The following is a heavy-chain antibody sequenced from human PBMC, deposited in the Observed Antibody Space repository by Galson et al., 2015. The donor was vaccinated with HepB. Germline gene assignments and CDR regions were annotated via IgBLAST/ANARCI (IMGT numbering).Heavy chain of an antibody. CDR2: IFAGGGST. Sequence: SVKVSCKASGYTLTNYHFHWVRQAPGQGPEWMGKIFAGGGSTRYAERFQGRVTLTRESSTSTIYMEVSSRRSDDTAVYYCARETPDTYYFDYWGQGTLVTVSS. CDR1: GYTLTNYH. J-gene: IGHJ4*02. V-gene: IGHV1-46*01. CDR3: ARETPDTYYFDY. D-gene: IGHD2-15*01.